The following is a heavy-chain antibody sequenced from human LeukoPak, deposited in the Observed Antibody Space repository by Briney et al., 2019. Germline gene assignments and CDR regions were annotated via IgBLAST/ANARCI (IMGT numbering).Heavy chain of an antibody. CDR2: ISASGHMT. CDR3: ARGNYGGNWYYFDY. CDR1: GLTFSSCA. V-gene: IGHV3-23*01. J-gene: IGHJ4*02. Sequence: PGGSLRLSCTASGLTFSSCAMSWVRQTPGKGLEWVSSISASGHMTYYADSVKGRFTISRDNSKNTLCLQMNSLRAEDTAVYYCARGNYGGNWYYFDYWGQGTLVTVSS. D-gene: IGHD4-23*01.